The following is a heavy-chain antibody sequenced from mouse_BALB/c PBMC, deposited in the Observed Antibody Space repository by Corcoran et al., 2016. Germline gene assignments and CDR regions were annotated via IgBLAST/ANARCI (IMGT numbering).Heavy chain of an antibody. D-gene: IGHD2-2*01. Sequence: QVQLQQSGAELMKPGASVKISCKATGYTFSSYWIEWVKQRPGHGLEWIGEILPGSGRTNYNEKFKGKATFTADTSSNTAYMQPSSLTSEDSAVYYCAREGYDEGGVLAYWGQGTLVTVSA. J-gene: IGHJ3*01. CDR3: AREGYDEGGVLAY. V-gene: IGHV1-9*01. CDR2: ILPGSGRT. CDR1: GYTFSSYW.